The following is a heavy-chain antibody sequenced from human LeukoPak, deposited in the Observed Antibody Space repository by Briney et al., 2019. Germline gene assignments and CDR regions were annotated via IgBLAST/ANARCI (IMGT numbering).Heavy chain of an antibody. CDR1: GFTFSSYG. CDR3: AKDHSSGWYFDY. CDR2: ISYDGSNK. Sequence: GGSLRLYCEASGFTFSSYGMHWVRQAPGKGLEWVAVISYDGSNKYYADSVKGRFTISRDNSKNTLYLQMNSLRAEDTAVYYCAKDHSSGWYFDYWGQGTLVTVSS. J-gene: IGHJ4*02. D-gene: IGHD6-19*01. V-gene: IGHV3-30*18.